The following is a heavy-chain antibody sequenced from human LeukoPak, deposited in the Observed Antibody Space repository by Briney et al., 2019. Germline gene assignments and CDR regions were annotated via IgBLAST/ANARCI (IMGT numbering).Heavy chain of an antibody. J-gene: IGHJ3*02. V-gene: IGHV1-69*05. D-gene: IGHD6-6*01. CDR3: ARFSSGSSSFDAFDI. CDR1: GGTFSSYA. CDR2: IIPIFGTA. Sequence: ASVKVSCKASGGTFSSYAISWVRQAPGQGLEWMGGIIPIFGTANYAQKFQGRVTITTDESTSTAYMELSSLRSEDTAVYYCARFSSGSSSFDAFDIWGQGTMVTVSS.